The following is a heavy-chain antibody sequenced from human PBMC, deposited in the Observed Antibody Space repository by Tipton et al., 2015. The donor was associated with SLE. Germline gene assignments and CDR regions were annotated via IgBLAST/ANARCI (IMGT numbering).Heavy chain of an antibody. D-gene: IGHD1-26*01. Sequence: TLSLTCSVSGGSMNNGRYYWGWIRQPPGKGLEWIGTGHYSGPTHKHSSLKNRITISVDTSKNQFSLKLSSVTAADTAVYYCARRGSWWCFDLWGRGTLVTVSS. J-gene: IGHJ2*01. V-gene: IGHV4-39*07. CDR3: ARRGSWWCFDL. CDR1: GGSMNNGRYY. CDR2: GHYSGPT.